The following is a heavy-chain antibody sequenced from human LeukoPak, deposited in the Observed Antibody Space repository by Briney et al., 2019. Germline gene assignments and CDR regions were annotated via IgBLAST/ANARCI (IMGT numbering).Heavy chain of an antibody. CDR1: GASFSSGDQY. D-gene: IGHD3-22*01. V-gene: IGHV4-31*03. CDR3: SRGLDSRKLGY. Sequence: SQTLSLTCTVSGASFSSGDQYWNWIRQSPGKGLEWIGSIHPSGMLYNNPSLESRVTISIDTPKNQFSLNLNSVTAADTAVYFCSRGLDSRKLGYWGQGTLVTVSS. CDR2: IHPSGML. J-gene: IGHJ4*02.